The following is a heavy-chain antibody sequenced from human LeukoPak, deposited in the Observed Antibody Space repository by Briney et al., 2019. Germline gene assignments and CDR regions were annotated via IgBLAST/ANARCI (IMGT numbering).Heavy chain of an antibody. CDR2: INPSGGST. J-gene: IGHJ4*02. CDR1: GYTFTSYY. CDR3: ARYYSGWYYFDY. V-gene: IGHV1-46*01. D-gene: IGHD6-19*01. Sequence: ASVKVSCKASGYTFTSYYTHWVRQAPGQGLEWMGIINPSGGSTSYAQKFQGRVTITADESTSTAYMELSSLRSEDTAVYYCARYYSGWYYFDYWGQGTLVTVSS.